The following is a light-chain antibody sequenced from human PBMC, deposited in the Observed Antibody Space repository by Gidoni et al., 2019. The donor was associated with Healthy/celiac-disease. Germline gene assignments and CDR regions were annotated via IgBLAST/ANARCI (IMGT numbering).Light chain of an antibody. J-gene: IGKJ4*01. CDR1: QSISSY. Sequence: DIQMTQSPSSLSASVGDRVTITCRASQSISSYLNWYQQKPGKAPKLLIYAESRLQSGVPSRFSGSGSGTDFTLTISSLQPEDFETYYCQQSYSTPRALTFGGGTKVEIK. V-gene: IGKV1-39*01. CDR2: AES. CDR3: QQSYSTPRALT.